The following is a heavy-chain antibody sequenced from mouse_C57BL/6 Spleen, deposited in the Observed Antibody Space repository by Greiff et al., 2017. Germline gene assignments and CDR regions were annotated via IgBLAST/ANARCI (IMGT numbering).Heavy chain of an antibody. V-gene: IGHV1-15*01. D-gene: IGHD3-2*02. CDR2: IDPETGGT. Sequence: QVQLQQSGAELVRPGASVTLSCKASGYTFTDYEMHWVKQTPVHGLEWIGAIDPETGGTAYNQKFKGKAILTADKSSSTAYMELRSLTSEDSAVYYCTRSPLDSSGLLFDYWGQGTTRTVSS. J-gene: IGHJ2*01. CDR1: GYTFTDYE. CDR3: TRSPLDSSGLLFDY.